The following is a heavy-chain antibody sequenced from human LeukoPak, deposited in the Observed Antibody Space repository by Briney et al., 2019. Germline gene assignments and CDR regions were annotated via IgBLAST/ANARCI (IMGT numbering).Heavy chain of an antibody. CDR2: ISSSSSYI. Sequence: KSGGSLRLSCAASGFTFSSYSMNWVRQAPGKGLEWVSSISSSSSYIYYADSVKGRFTISRGNAKNSLYLQMNSLRAEDTAVYYCARKGYSDVVMAYYFDYWGQGTLVTVSS. CDR3: ARKGYSDVVMAYYFDY. CDR1: GFTFSSYS. D-gene: IGHD6-13*01. J-gene: IGHJ4*02. V-gene: IGHV3-21*01.